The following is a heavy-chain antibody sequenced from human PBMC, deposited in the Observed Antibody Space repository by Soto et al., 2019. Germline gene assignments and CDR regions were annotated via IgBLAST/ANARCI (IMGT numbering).Heavy chain of an antibody. J-gene: IGHJ4*02. D-gene: IGHD1-7*01. Sequence: EVQLVESGGSLVQPGESLRLSCTGSGLTFSSYKMNWVRQAPGKGLEWVSYIGMSGSPIYYADSVKGRFTISRDNAKNSLYLQMNSLRAEDTALYYCATKIFGTTYFGYWGQGTLVTVSS. CDR1: GLTFSSYK. CDR2: IGMSGSPI. V-gene: IGHV3-48*03. CDR3: ATKIFGTTYFGY.